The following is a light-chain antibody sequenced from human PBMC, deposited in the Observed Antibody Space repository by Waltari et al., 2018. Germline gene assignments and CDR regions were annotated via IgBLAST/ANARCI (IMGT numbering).Light chain of an antibody. CDR2: GNS. V-gene: IGLV1-40*01. CDR3: QSYDCSLSGGV. CDR1: SANIAAGYD. J-gene: IGLJ2*01. Sequence: QSVLTQPPSVSGAPGQRVTIYCTGSSANIAAGYDVHWYQQLPGTAPKLLIYGNSNRPSGVPDRSACSKSGTSASLAITGVQAEDEADYYCQSYDCSLSGGVFGGGTKLTVL.